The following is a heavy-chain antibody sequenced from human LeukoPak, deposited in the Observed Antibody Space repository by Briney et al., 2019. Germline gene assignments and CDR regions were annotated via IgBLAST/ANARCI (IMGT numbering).Heavy chain of an antibody. V-gene: IGHV3-53*01. D-gene: IGHD1-26*01. Sequence: PSETLSLTCAVYGGSFSGYYWSWIRQPPGKGLEWVSVIYSDGSTYYADSVKGRFTISRGNSKNTLDLQMTGLRAEDTAVYYCARERGRGRDSPWFDYWGQGTLVTVSS. CDR3: ARERGRGRDSPWFDY. J-gene: IGHJ4*02. CDR2: IYSDGST. CDR1: GGSFSGYY.